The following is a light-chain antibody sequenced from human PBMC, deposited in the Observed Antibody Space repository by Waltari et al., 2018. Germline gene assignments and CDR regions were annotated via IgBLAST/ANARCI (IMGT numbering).Light chain of an antibody. CDR3: QQYESSPPWT. J-gene: IGKJ1*01. CDR1: QTVVNHY. Sequence: EISLTQSPGTLSLSPGDSATLSCMASQTVVNHYLAWYHQKSGQAPRLIIYSASSRASDIPDRFSGSGSGTSFSLTIARLEPEDFGVYYCQQYESSPPWTFGQGT. V-gene: IGKV3-20*01. CDR2: SAS.